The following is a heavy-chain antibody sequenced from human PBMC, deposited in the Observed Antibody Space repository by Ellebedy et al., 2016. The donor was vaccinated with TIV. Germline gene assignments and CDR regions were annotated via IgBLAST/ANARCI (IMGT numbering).Heavy chain of an antibody. Sequence: PGGSLRLSCAASEFTLRNYWMTWVRQAPGKGLECVANIKEDGNEKNYADSVKGRFSISRDNAKNSLYLQMNSLRAEDTAIYYCVKNRASLDHWGQGALVTVSS. CDR1: EFTLRNYW. CDR3: VKNRASLDH. V-gene: IGHV3-7*03. D-gene: IGHD2/OR15-2a*01. CDR2: IKEDGNEK. J-gene: IGHJ4*02.